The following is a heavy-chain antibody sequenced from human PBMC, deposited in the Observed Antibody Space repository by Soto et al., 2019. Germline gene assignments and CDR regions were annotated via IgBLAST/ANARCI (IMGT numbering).Heavy chain of an antibody. J-gene: IGHJ4*02. D-gene: IGHD2-2*01. CDR3: ASTLQYCTSTSCYPWGRFDC. V-gene: IGHV3-48*02. CDR2: ISSSSSTI. CDR1: GFTFSDYA. Sequence: EVQLVESGGGLVQPGGSLRLSCAASGFTFSDYALNWVRQAPAEGLEWISYISSSSSTIYFADSLKGRFTISRDNAKNSLYLQMNSLRDEDTAVYYCASTLQYCTSTSCYPWGRFDCWCQGTLVTVSS.